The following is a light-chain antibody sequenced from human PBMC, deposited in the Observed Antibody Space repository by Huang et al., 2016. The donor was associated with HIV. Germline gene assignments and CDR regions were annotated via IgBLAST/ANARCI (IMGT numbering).Light chain of an antibody. CDR1: PDIRNY. V-gene: IGKV1-27*01. J-gene: IGKJ2*01. Sequence: DIHMTQSPSSLSSSVGDRVTITCRASPDIRNYLAGYQQKPWAAPKLLISAASTLHSEVPSRVSGSGSGTDFTLTSGSLQPEDVATYYCQKYNSAPYTFGQGTKLEIK. CDR3: QKYNSAPYT. CDR2: AAS.